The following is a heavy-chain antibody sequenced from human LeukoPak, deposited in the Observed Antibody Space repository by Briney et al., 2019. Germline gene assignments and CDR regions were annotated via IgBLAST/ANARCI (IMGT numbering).Heavy chain of an antibody. CDR1: GFSFDDYA. CDR2: ISWNSGRT. V-gene: IGHV3-9*01. Sequence: PGGSLRLSCATSGFSFDDYAMHWVRQAPGKGLEWVAGISWNSGRTGYADSVKGRFTISRDNAKNSLYLQMNSLRAEDTAVYYCATPGGSSGYLPHYWGQGTLVTVSS. CDR3: ATPGGSSGYLPHY. D-gene: IGHD3-22*01. J-gene: IGHJ4*02.